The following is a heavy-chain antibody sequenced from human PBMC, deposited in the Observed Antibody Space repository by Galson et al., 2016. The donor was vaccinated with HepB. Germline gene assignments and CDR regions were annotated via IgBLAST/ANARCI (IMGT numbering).Heavy chain of an antibody. CDR1: GGSISSRGYY. D-gene: IGHD3-10*01. CDR2: IYHSGSA. V-gene: IGHV4-31*03. CDR3: ARDSVPSLGKGYYGMDV. Sequence: TLSLTCTVSGGSISSRGYYWTWIRQHPEKGLEWIGYIYHSGSAYYNPSLKSRATISVDTSKNQFSLKVNSLTAADTAVYYCARDSVPSLGKGYYGMDVWGQGTTVTVSS. J-gene: IGHJ6*02.